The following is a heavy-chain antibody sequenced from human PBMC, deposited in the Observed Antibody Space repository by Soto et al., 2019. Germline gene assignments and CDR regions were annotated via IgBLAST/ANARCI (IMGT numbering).Heavy chain of an antibody. CDR3: ARVYSSWYSDY. CDR2: IWYDGSNK. J-gene: IGHJ4*02. Sequence: QVQLVESRGGVVQPGRSLRLSCAAPGFTFSNYGMHWVRQAPGKGLEWVAVIWYDGSNKYYADSVKGRFTISRDNSKNTLYLQMNSLRAEDTAVYYCARVYSSWYSDYWGQGTLVTVSS. V-gene: IGHV3-33*01. D-gene: IGHD6-13*01. CDR1: GFTFSNYG.